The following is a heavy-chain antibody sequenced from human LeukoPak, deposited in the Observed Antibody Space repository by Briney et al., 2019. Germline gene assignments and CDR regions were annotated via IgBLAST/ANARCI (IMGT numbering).Heavy chain of an antibody. Sequence: GGSLRLSCAASGFTFSSYAISWVRQAPGQGLEWMGGIIPIFGTANYAQKFQGRVTITADESTSTAYMELSSLRSEDTAVYYCARALVVPAAIWFDPWGQGTLVTVSS. CDR2: IIPIFGTA. J-gene: IGHJ5*02. CDR1: GFTFSSYA. CDR3: ARALVVPAAIWFDP. V-gene: IGHV1-69*01. D-gene: IGHD2-2*01.